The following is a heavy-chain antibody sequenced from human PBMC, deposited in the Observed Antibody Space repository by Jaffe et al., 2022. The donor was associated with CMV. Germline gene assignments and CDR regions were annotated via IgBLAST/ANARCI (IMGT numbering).Heavy chain of an antibody. V-gene: IGHV1-69*01. Sequence: QVQLVQSGAEVKKPGSSVKVSCKASGGTFSSYAISWVRQAPGQGLEWMGGIIPIFGTANYAQKFQGRVTITADESTSTAYMELSSLRSEDTAVYYCARDDVVTPGIDYYYGMDVWGQGTTVTVSS. CDR1: GGTFSSYA. J-gene: IGHJ6*02. CDR2: IIPIFGTA. D-gene: IGHD2-21*02. CDR3: ARDDVVTPGIDYYYGMDV.